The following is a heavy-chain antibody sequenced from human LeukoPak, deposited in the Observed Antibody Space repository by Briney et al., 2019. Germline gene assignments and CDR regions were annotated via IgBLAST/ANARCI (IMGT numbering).Heavy chain of an antibody. J-gene: IGHJ3*02. Sequence: SETLSLTCAVYGGSFSGYYWNWIRQPPGKGLEWIGEINHRGSTNYNPSLKSRVSISVDTSKNQFSLKLSSVTAADTAVYYCARLITGTTTAFDIWGQGTMVTVSS. V-gene: IGHV4-34*01. CDR2: INHRGST. D-gene: IGHD1-7*01. CDR3: ARLITGTTTAFDI. CDR1: GGSFSGYY.